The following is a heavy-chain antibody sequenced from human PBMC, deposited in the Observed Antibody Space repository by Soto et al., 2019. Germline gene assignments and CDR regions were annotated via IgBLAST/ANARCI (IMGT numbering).Heavy chain of an antibody. V-gene: IGHV3-72*01. Sequence: EVQLVESGGGLVQPGGSLRLSCEASGFTLSDHYMDWVRQAPGKGLEWVGRSRNSAYSYTTEYAASVTGRFTVSRDDSRNTLYLQINNLRSDDTDVYYCARGRTADQTWDVDYWGQGTLVTVSS. D-gene: IGHD6-13*01. CDR2: SRNSAYSYTT. CDR1: GFTLSDHY. CDR3: ARGRTADQTWDVDY. J-gene: IGHJ4*02.